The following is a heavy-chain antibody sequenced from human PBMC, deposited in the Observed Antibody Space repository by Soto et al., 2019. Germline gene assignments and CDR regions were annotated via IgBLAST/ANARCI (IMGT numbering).Heavy chain of an antibody. V-gene: IGHV3-74*01. Sequence: GGSLRLSCAASGFTFSSDWMHWFRQAPGKGLVWVSRIDSGGRTTTYADSVKGRFTISRDNAKNTLYLQMNGLRAEDTALYYCARGFTYGNFDYFDYWGQGTQVNVSS. CDR3: ARGFTYGNFDYFDY. J-gene: IGHJ4*02. CDR1: GFTFSSDW. D-gene: IGHD3-10*01. CDR2: IDSGGRTT.